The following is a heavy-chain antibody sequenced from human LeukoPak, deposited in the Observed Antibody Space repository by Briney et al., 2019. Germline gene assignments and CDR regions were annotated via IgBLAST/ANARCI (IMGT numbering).Heavy chain of an antibody. CDR3: ARDLSGSSSFGS. V-gene: IGHV4-61*08. CDR2: IYYSGST. CDR1: GGSVNSGDYY. J-gene: IGHJ4*02. Sequence: SETLSLTCTVSGGSVNSGDYYWSWIRQPPGKGLEWIGYIYYSGSTKYNPSLKSRVTISIDTPKNQFSLKLSSVTAADTAVYYCARDLSGSSSFGSWGQGTLVTVSS. D-gene: IGHD6-6*01.